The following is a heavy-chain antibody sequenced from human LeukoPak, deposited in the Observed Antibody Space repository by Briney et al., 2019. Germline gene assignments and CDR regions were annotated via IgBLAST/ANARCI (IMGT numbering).Heavy chain of an antibody. CDR3: ARGYSSGWYTVYYYYGMDV. CDR2: IIPIFGTT. CDR1: GVTFSSYA. Sequence: SVKVSCKASGVTFSSYAISWVRQAPAQGLEWMGGIIPIFGTTNYAQKFRGRVTITADESTSTAYMELSSLRSEDTAVYYCARGYSSGWYTVYYYYGMDVWGQGTTVTVSS. D-gene: IGHD6-19*01. J-gene: IGHJ6*02. V-gene: IGHV1-69*13.